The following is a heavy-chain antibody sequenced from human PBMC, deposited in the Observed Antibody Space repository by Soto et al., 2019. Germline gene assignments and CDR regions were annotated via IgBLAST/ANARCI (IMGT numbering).Heavy chain of an antibody. D-gene: IGHD3-22*01. CDR1: GFTLSNYA. V-gene: IGHV3-30-3*01. CDR3: ARDRVSGYYYDYFFDY. Sequence: GGSLRLSCAASGFTLSNYAMHRVRQAPGKGLEWVAVISYDGSTQYYADSVKGRFTISRDNSKNTLYLQMNSLRAEDTAVYYCARDRVSGYYYDYFFDYWGQGTLVTVSS. J-gene: IGHJ4*02. CDR2: ISYDGSTQ.